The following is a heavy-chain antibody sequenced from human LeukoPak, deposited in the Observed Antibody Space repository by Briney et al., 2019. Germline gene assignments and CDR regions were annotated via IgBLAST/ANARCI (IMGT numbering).Heavy chain of an antibody. CDR1: GFTFSSYE. V-gene: IGHV3-48*03. Sequence: GGSLRLSCAASGFTFSSYEMNWVRQAPGKGLEGVSYISSSGSTIYYADSVKGRFTISRDDAKNSLYLQMNSLRAEDTAVYYCAELGITMIGGVWGKGTTVTISS. CDR3: AELGITMIGGV. CDR2: ISSSGSTI. D-gene: IGHD3-10*02. J-gene: IGHJ6*04.